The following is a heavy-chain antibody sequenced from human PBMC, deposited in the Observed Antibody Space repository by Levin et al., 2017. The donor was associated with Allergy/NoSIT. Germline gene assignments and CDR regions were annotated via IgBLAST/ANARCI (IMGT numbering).Heavy chain of an antibody. V-gene: IGHV3-30*04. CDR1: GFTFSSYA. D-gene: IGHD3-3*01. CDR3: ARVWSGGYYYYYGMDV. Sequence: GESLKISCAASGFTFSSYAMHWVRQAPGKGLEWVAVISYDGSNKYYADSVKGRFTISRDNSKNTLYLQMNSLRAEDTAVYYCARVWSGGYYYYYGMDVWGQGTTVTVSS. CDR2: ISYDGSNK. J-gene: IGHJ6*02.